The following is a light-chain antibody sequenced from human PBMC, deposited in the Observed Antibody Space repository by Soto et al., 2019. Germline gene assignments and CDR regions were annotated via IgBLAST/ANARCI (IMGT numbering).Light chain of an antibody. J-gene: IGKJ2*01. CDR2: DAS. CDR1: QSVSNY. CDR3: QQRSNWGTT. Sequence: ETVLTQSPATLSLSPGERATLSCRASQSVSNYLAWYQQKPGQTPRLLIYDASNRATGIPARFSGSGSGTDFPLTITSLEPEESAGYYCQQRSNWGTTFGQGTKLEIK. V-gene: IGKV3-11*01.